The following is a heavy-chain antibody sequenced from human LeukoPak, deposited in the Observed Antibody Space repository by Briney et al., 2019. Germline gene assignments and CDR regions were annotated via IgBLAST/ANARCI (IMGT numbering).Heavy chain of an antibody. V-gene: IGHV1-18*01. CDR2: LSAYNGNT. Sequence: ASVKVSCKASGYTFTSYGVSWVPHPPGQGLEWVGCLSAYNGNTNYAQTLQGRDTMTTDTSTSTAYMEQRRLRSEHTRVYYCARLTDSGSYYSGYNWCDPWGKETLVTVSS. D-gene: IGHD3-10*01. CDR1: GYTFTSYG. CDR3: ARLTDSGSYYSGYNWCDP. J-gene: IGHJ5*02.